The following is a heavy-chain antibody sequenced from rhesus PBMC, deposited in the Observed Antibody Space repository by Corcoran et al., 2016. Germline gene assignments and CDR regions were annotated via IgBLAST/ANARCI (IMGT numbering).Heavy chain of an antibody. CDR2: GDPEDGEA. Sequence: EVQLVQSGAEGKKPGASVKISCKASGYTFTDYSLHWGRQAPGKGLGWMGRGDPEDGEADYAQKFQDRVTITRDTSTDTAYMELSSLRSEDTAVYYCATTVVFLGWSDIDYWGQGVLVTVSS. D-gene: IGHD3-22*01. CDR1: GYTFTDYS. J-gene: IGHJ4*01. V-gene: IGHV1-111*01. CDR3: ATTVVFLGWSDIDY.